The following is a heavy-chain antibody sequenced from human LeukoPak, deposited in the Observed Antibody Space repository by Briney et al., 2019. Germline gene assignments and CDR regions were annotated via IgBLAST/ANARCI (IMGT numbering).Heavy chain of an antibody. CDR3: AKDDSSGYKIPGAFDI. CDR2: ISGSGGST. D-gene: IGHD3-22*01. Sequence: GGSLRLSCAASGFTFSNFAMNWVRQAPGKGLEWVSAISGSGGSTYYADSVKGRFTISRDNSKNTLYLQMNSLRAEDTAVYYCAKDDSSGYKIPGAFDIWGQGTMVTVSS. CDR1: GFTFSNFA. V-gene: IGHV3-23*01. J-gene: IGHJ3*02.